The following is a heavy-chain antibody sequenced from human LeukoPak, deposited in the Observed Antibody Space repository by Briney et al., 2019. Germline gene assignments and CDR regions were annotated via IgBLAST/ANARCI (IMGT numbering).Heavy chain of an antibody. CDR1: GFTFSSYA. J-gene: IGHJ4*02. D-gene: IGHD1-26*01. CDR2: VSYDGNHI. V-gene: IGHV3-30-3*01. CDR3: AKERSKWELSLFDY. Sequence: GGSLRLSCAASGFTFSSYAMHWVRQAPGKGLEWVAAVSYDGNHIYYTDSVKGRFTISRDNPKSMLYLQMNSLKTEDTAVYYCAKERSKWELSLFDYWGQGTLVTVSS.